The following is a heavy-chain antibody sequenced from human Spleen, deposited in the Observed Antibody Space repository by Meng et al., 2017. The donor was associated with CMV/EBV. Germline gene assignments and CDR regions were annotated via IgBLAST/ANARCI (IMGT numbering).Heavy chain of an antibody. CDR3: AKDGLRWEYSSSSRYYYGMDV. J-gene: IGHJ6*02. Sequence: GGSLRLSCAASGFTFSSHAMHWVRQAPGKGLEWVAFIRYDGSNKYYADSVKGRFTISRDNSKNTLYLQMNSLRAEDTAVYYCAKDGLRWEYSSSSRYYYGMDVWGQGTTVTVSS. V-gene: IGHV3-30*02. D-gene: IGHD6-6*01. CDR1: GFTFSSHA. CDR2: IRYDGSNK.